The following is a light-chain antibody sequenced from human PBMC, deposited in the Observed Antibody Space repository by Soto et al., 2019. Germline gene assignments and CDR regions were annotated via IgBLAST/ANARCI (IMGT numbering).Light chain of an antibody. CDR1: RSDVGGYNY. CDR3: SSYTSGSTVI. J-gene: IGLJ2*01. V-gene: IGLV2-14*01. Sequence: QSALTQPASVSGSPGQSITISCTGTRSDVGGYNYVSWYQHHPGKAPKLLIYEVTNRTAEVSNRFSGSKSGITASLTISGLQSEDEADYYCSSYTSGSTVIFGGGTKLTVL. CDR2: EVT.